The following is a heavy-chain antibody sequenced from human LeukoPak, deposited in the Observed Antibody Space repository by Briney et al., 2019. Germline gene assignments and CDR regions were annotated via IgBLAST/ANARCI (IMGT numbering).Heavy chain of an antibody. Sequence: TGGSLRLSCAASGFTFSSYSMNWVRQAPGKGLEWVSSISSSSSYIYYAASVKGRFTISRDNAKNSLYLQMNSLRAEDTAVYYCARDHPYCSSTSCYAVALDYWGQGTLVTVSS. V-gene: IGHV3-21*01. CDR3: ARDHPYCSSTSCYAVALDY. CDR2: ISSSSSYI. CDR1: GFTFSSYS. D-gene: IGHD2-2*01. J-gene: IGHJ4*02.